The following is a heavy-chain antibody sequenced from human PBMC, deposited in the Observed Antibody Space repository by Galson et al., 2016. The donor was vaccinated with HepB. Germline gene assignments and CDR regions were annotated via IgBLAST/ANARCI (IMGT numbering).Heavy chain of an antibody. Sequence: SLRLSCAASGFTFSRAWMNWVRQAPGKGLEWVGRIKSYTDGGTTEYAAPMKGRFTFSRDESNNRLYLQMNSLKTEDTAVYYCTTSSTRGYTYGPSAYWGQGTLLTVSS. J-gene: IGHJ4*02. CDR3: TTSSTRGYTYGPSAY. CDR2: IKSYTDGGTT. D-gene: IGHD5-18*01. V-gene: IGHV3-15*01. CDR1: GFTFSRAW.